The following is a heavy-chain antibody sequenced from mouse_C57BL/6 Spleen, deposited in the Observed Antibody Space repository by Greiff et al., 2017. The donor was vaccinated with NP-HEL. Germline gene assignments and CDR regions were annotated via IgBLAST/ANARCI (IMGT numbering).Heavy chain of an antibody. D-gene: IGHD1-1*01. Sequence: EVQVVESGGDLVKPGGSLKLSCAASGFTFSSYGMSWVRQTPDKRLEWVATISSGGSYTYYPDSVKGRFTISRDNAKNTLYLQMSSLKSEDTAMYYCARHGDTTVAWFAYWGQGTLVTVSA. J-gene: IGHJ3*01. CDR2: ISSGGSYT. CDR3: ARHGDTTVAWFAY. V-gene: IGHV5-6*01. CDR1: GFTFSSYG.